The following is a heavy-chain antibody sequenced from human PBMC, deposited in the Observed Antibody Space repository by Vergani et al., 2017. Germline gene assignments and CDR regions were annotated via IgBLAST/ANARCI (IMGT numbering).Heavy chain of an antibody. CDR2: IYSGGST. D-gene: IGHD3-10*01. CDR3: ARERGVYYGSGSYHRHYWXFDL. J-gene: IGHJ2*01. V-gene: IGHV3-53*04. CDR1: GFTVSSNY. Sequence: EVQLLESGGGLVQPGGSLRLSCAASGFTVSSNYMSWVRQAPGKGLEWVSVIYSGGSTYYADSVKGRFTISSHNSKNTLYLQMNSLRAEDTAVYYCARERGVYYGSGSYHRHYWXFDLWGRGTLVTVSS.